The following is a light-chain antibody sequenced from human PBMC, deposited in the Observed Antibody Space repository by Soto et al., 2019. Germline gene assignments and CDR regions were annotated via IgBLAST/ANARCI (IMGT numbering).Light chain of an antibody. Sequence: EIVLTQSPATLSLSPGEGATLSCRASQSIRTSLGWYQQQPGLSPRLLIYAASNRASGIPARSSGSGSGTDFSITVSSVEPADFEVYYGQERNDWPLTFGGRTKVEIK. CDR3: QERNDWPLT. J-gene: IGKJ4*01. V-gene: IGKV3-11*01. CDR2: AAS. CDR1: QSIRTS.